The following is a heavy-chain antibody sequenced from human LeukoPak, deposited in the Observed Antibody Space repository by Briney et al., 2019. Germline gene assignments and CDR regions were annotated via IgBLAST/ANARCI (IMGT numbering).Heavy chain of an antibody. J-gene: IGHJ4*02. D-gene: IGHD2-2*01. Sequence: ASVKVSCKASGYTFTGYYMHWVRQAPGQGLEWMGWINPNSGGTNYAQKFQGRVTMTRDTSISTAYMELSRLRSDDTAVYYCARVRVQRVVVPAALPDYWGQGTLVTVSS. CDR3: ARVRVQRVVVPAALPDY. CDR1: GYTFTGYY. CDR2: INPNSGGT. V-gene: IGHV1-2*02.